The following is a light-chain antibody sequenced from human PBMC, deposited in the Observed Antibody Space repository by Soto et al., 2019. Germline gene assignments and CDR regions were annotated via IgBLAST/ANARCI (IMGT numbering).Light chain of an antibody. Sequence: EIVMTQSPATLSVSPGERDTLSCRASQSVSSNLAWYQQKPGQAPRLLIYGASTWATGIPARFSGSGSGTEFTLTISSLPSEDFAVYYCQQDNNWSITFGQGTRLEIK. J-gene: IGKJ5*01. CDR2: GAS. V-gene: IGKV3-15*01. CDR1: QSVSSN. CDR3: QQDNNWSIT.